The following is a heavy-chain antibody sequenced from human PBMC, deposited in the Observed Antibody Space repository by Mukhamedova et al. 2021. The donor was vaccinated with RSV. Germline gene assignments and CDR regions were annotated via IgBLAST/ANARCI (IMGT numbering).Heavy chain of an antibody. D-gene: IGHD3-3*01. CDR3: ARGTGWSGTGSQGAPPFYYYGMDV. V-gene: IGHV4-61*02. J-gene: IGHJ6*01. Sequence: SWIRQPAGKGLEWIGRIQTSGGTKYNPSLKSRVTISVDTSKNQFSLKLNSVSAADTAVYFCARGTGWSGTGSQGAPPFYYYGMDV. CDR2: IQTSGGT.